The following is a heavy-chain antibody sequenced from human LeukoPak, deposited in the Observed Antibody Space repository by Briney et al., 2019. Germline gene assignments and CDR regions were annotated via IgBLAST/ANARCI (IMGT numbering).Heavy chain of an antibody. Sequence: GGSLRLSCAASGLTFDDYAMHWVRQAPGKGLEWVSGISWNSGSIGYADSVKGRFTISRDNAKNSLYLQMNSLRAEDTALYYCAKAHIVVVVAAGFDYWGQGTLVTVS. V-gene: IGHV3-9*01. CDR1: GLTFDDYA. J-gene: IGHJ4*02. CDR2: ISWNSGSI. D-gene: IGHD2-15*01. CDR3: AKAHIVVVVAAGFDY.